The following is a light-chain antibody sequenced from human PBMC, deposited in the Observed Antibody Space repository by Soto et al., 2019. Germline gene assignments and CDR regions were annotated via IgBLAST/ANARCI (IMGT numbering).Light chain of an antibody. CDR3: SSYAGTHIV. Sequence: QSVLTQPPSASGSPGQSVTISCTGTSSDVGGYNYVSWYQQHPGKAPKLMIYDVTKRPSGVPDRFSGSKSGNTASLTVSGLLAEDEADYYCSSYAGTHIVFGTGTNLTVL. V-gene: IGLV2-8*01. J-gene: IGLJ1*01. CDR1: SSDVGGYNY. CDR2: DVT.